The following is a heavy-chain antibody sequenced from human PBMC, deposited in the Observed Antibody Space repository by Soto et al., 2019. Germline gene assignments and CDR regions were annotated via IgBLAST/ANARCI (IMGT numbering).Heavy chain of an antibody. CDR2: IYKSATT. V-gene: IGHV4-30-4*01. CDR3: ARGRYCLTGRCFPNWFDS. D-gene: IGHD7-27*01. J-gene: IGHJ5*01. Sequence: SETLSLTCSVSGDSISNLDYFWAWIRQPPGQALEYIGYIYKSATTYYNPSFESRVAISVDTSRSQFSLNVASVTAADTAVYFCARGRYCLTGRCFPNWFDSWGQGALVTVSS. CDR1: GDSISNLDYF.